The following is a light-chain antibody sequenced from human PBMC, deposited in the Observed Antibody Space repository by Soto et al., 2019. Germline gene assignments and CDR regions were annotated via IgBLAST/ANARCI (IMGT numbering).Light chain of an antibody. Sequence: EGVLTQSPGTLSLSPGDRVTLSCRASQSVSSRYLAWYQQKPGQAPRLVIYGTYTRATGIPDRFSGSGSGTDFTLPISRLETENFTVYYCQQYGSSPLYTFGQGTKLEIK. V-gene: IGKV3-20*01. CDR1: QSVSSRY. CDR2: GTY. CDR3: QQYGSSPLYT. J-gene: IGKJ2*01.